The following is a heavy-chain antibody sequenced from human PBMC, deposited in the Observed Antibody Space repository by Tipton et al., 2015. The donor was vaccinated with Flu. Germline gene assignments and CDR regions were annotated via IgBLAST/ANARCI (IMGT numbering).Heavy chain of an antibody. CDR3: ARGGFYHDRSSYYWFDP. D-gene: IGHD3-22*01. Sequence: GSLRLSCAASGFTFGAFAMTWFRQPPGKGLEWVSTISGGGANTYYADSVKGRFTISRDNSINSLYLQMDSLRSDDTAVYYCARGGFYHDRSSYYWFDPWGQGTLVTVSS. CDR1: GFTFGAFA. CDR2: ISGGGANT. V-gene: IGHV3-23*01. J-gene: IGHJ5*02.